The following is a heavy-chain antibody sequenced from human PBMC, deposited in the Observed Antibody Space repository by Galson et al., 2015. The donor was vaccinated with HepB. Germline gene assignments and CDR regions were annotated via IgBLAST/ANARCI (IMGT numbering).Heavy chain of an antibody. V-gene: IGHV1-24*01. CDR1: GYTFTELS. D-gene: IGHD3-22*01. Sequence: SVKVSCKVSGYTFTELSMHWVRQAPGEGLEWMGGFDPDDGETIYAQKFQGRVTMTEDTSTDTAYMELSSLRSEDTAVYYCATVRRYYDSSGYFPTEARYDYWGQGTLVTVSS. CDR3: ATVRRYYDSSGYFPTEARYDY. CDR2: FDPDDGET. J-gene: IGHJ4*02.